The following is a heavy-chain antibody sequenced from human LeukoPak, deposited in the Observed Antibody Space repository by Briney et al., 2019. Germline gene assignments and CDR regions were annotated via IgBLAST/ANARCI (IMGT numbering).Heavy chain of an antibody. CDR1: GYTFTSYG. V-gene: IGHV1-69*13. CDR3: ASYWSHSSYDY. D-gene: IGHD6-6*01. J-gene: IGHJ4*02. CDR2: IIPIFGTA. Sequence: ASVKVSCKASGYTFTSYGISWVRQAPGQGLEWMGGIIPIFGTANYAQKFQGRVTITADESTSTAYMELSSLRSEDTAVYYCASYWSHSSYDYWGQGTLVTVSS.